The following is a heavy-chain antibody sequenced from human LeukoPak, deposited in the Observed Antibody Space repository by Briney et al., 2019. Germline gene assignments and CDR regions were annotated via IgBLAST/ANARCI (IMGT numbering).Heavy chain of an antibody. CDR2: IWYEGRNK. D-gene: IGHD2-21*02. Sequence: PGGSLRLSCAASGFTFSRYGMHWVRQAPGKGLEGLAVIWYEGRNKDYADSVKDRFTISRDNSKNTVFLQMSSLGVEDTAVYYCARDQMVVTAIPLDYWGQGTLVTVSS. V-gene: IGHV3-33*01. CDR1: GFTFSRYG. J-gene: IGHJ4*02. CDR3: ARDQMVVTAIPLDY.